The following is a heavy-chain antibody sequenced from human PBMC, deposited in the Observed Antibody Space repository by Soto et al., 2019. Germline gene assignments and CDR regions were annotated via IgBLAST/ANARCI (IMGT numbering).Heavy chain of an antibody. Sequence: SETLSLTCTVSGGSISSGGYYWSWIRQHPGKGLEWIGYIYYSGSTYYNPSLKSRVIISVDTSKNQFSLKLSSVTAADTAVYYCARDGSITMVRGVIPPTYYYGIDVWGQGTTVTAP. CDR1: GGSISSGGYY. V-gene: IGHV4-31*03. CDR2: IYYSGST. J-gene: IGHJ6*02. CDR3: ARDGSITMVRGVIPPTYYYGIDV. D-gene: IGHD3-10*01.